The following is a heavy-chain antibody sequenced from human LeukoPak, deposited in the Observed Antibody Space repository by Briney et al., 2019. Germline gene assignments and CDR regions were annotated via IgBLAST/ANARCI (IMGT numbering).Heavy chain of an antibody. Sequence: SETLSLTCGVSGGSISGTNWWSWVRQPPGQGLEWIGEISLAGQTNFNPSLNGRVTMSLDKSSNKLYLHLTSVTAADTAVYYCARHGSTDYFDYWGQGTLVTVSS. J-gene: IGHJ4*02. CDR1: GGSISGTNW. CDR2: ISLAGQT. V-gene: IGHV4/OR15-8*02. D-gene: IGHD2-2*03. CDR3: ARHGSTDYFDY.